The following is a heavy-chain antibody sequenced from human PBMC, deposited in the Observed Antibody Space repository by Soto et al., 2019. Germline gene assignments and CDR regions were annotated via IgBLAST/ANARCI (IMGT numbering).Heavy chain of an antibody. CDR2: IIPILGIA. CDR1: GGTFSSYT. Sequence: SVKVSCKASGGTFSSYTISWVRQAPGQGLEWMGRIIPILGIANYAQKFQGRVTITADKSTSTAYMELSSLRSEDTAVYYCAREIGEGCSSTSCYLAVANDAFDIWGQGTMVTVS. J-gene: IGHJ3*02. D-gene: IGHD2-2*01. V-gene: IGHV1-69*04. CDR3: AREIGEGCSSTSCYLAVANDAFDI.